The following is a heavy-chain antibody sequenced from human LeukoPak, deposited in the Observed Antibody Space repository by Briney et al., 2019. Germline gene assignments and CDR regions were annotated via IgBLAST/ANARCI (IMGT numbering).Heavy chain of an antibody. CDR1: GGTFSSYA. CDR3: ARDTGDYYDSSGALISDY. CDR2: ISAYNGNT. D-gene: IGHD3-22*01. J-gene: IGHJ4*02. Sequence: ASVKVSCKASGGTFSSYAISWVRQAPGQGLEWMGWISAYNGNTNYAQKLQGRVTMTTDTSTSTAYMELRSLRSDDTAVYYCARDTGDYYDSSGALISDYWGQGTLVTVSS. V-gene: IGHV1-18*01.